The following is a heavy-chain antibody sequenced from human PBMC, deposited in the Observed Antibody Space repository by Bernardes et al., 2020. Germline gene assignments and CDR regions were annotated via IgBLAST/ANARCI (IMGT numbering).Heavy chain of an antibody. D-gene: IGHD2-15*01. CDR2: ISSSSSYI. V-gene: IGHV3-21*01. Sequence: GGSLRLSCAASGFTFSSYSMNWVRQAPGKGLEWVSSISSSSSYIYYADSVKGRFTISRDNAKNSLYLQMNSLRAEDTAVYYCASRYCSGGSCFHFDYWGQGTLVTVSS. J-gene: IGHJ4*02. CDR3: ASRYCSGGSCFHFDY. CDR1: GFTFSSYS.